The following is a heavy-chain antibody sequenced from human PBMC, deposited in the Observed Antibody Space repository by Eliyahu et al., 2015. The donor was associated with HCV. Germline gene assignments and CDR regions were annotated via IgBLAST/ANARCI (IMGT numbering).Heavy chain of an antibody. J-gene: IGHJ4*02. V-gene: IGHV3-23*01. Sequence: VKGRFTISRDNSKNTLYLQMNNLRAEDTAVYYCAKSAKYQYDSSGXDYWGQGTLVTASS. D-gene: IGHD3-22*01. CDR3: AKSAKYQYDSSGXDY.